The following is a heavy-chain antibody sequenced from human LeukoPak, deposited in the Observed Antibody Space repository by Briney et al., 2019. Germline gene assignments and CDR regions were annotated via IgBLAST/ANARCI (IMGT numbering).Heavy chain of an antibody. J-gene: IGHJ5*02. CDR2: FYPSGSP. D-gene: IGHD6-19*01. V-gene: IGHV4-39*07. Sequence: PSETLSLTCTVSGGSISSSSYYWGWIRQPPGRGREWIGSFYPSGSPYYNPSLKSRVTISVDTSKNQFSLKLSSVTAADTAVYYCASAVAGKGGWFDPWGQGTLVTVSS. CDR3: ASAVAGKGGWFDP. CDR1: GGSISSSSYY.